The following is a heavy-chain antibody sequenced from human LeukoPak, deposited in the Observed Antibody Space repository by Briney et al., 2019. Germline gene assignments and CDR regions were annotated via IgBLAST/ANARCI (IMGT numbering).Heavy chain of an antibody. V-gene: IGHV3-21*05. J-gene: IGHJ4*02. CDR3: AKDHYGYTDY. CDR1: GFTFPTYN. CDR2: ISPSGTDI. D-gene: IGHD5-18*01. Sequence: GGSLRLSCLASGFTFPTYNMHWVRQAPGKGLESVSYISPSGTDISYADSVKGRFTISRDNAKNSLYLQMNSLRAEDTAVYYCAKDHYGYTDYWGQGTLVTVSS.